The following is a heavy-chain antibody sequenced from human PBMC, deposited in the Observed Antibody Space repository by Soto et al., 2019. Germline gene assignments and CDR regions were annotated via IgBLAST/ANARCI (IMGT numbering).Heavy chain of an antibody. CDR2: IRGSGAGT. CDR3: AKGFGISWQYYFDY. D-gene: IGHD6-13*01. Sequence: EVQLLESGGGLAQPGGSLRLSCAASGFTFNPYAMNWVRQAPGKWLEWVSTIRGSGAGTYYADSVKGRFTISRDNSKNTLYLQMNSLRAEDTAVYFCAKGFGISWQYYFDYWGQGTLVTVSS. CDR1: GFTFNPYA. V-gene: IGHV3-23*01. J-gene: IGHJ4*02.